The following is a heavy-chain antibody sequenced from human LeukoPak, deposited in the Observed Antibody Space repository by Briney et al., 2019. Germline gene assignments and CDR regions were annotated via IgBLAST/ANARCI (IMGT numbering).Heavy chain of an antibody. V-gene: IGHV4-34*01. CDR3: ARHYYGSGIPLGIDY. Sequence: SETLSLTCAVYGESFNGHYWRWIRHPPGKALEWIGEISHSGSTNYNTSVKSRITMSVDTSKNQFSLNLTTVTAADTAVYYCARHYYGSGIPLGIDYWGQGTLVTVSS. CDR2: ISHSGST. D-gene: IGHD3-10*01. J-gene: IGHJ4*02. CDR1: GESFNGHY.